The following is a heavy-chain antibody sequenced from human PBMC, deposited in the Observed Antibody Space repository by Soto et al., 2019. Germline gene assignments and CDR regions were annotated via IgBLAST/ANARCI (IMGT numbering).Heavy chain of an antibody. V-gene: IGHV4-59*01. CDR2: IYYSGST. CDR1: GGSISSYY. D-gene: IGHD6-6*01. J-gene: IGHJ6*02. Sequence: SETLSLTCTVSGGSISSYYWTWMRQPPGKGLKWIGYIYYSGSTNYNPSLRSRVSISVDTSKNQFSLKLSSVTAADTAMYYCARGGIAARPFGMDVWGQGTTVTVSS. CDR3: ARGGIAARPFGMDV.